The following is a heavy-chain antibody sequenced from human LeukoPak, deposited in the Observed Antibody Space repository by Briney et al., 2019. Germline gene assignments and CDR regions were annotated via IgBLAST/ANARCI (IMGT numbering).Heavy chain of an antibody. CDR1: GITFADYA. Sequence: PGGSLRLSCAASGITFADYAMHWVRQAPGKGLEWVSLISGDGGSTYDADSVKGRFTISRDNSKNSLYLQMNSLRTEDTALYYCAKDKYSSSWYEGDNWFDPWGQGTLVTVSS. CDR3: AKDKYSSSWYEGDNWFDP. D-gene: IGHD6-13*01. V-gene: IGHV3-43*02. CDR2: ISGDGGST. J-gene: IGHJ5*02.